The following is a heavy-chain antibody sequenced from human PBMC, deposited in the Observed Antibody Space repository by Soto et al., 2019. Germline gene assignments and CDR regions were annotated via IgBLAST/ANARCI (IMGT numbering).Heavy chain of an antibody. CDR1: GYTFTGYY. CDR3: ARVVYYYDSSGNWFDP. V-gene: IGHV1-2*02. D-gene: IGHD3-22*01. J-gene: IGHJ5*02. Sequence: GASVKVSCKASGYTFTGYYMHWVRQAPGQGLEWMGWINPNSGGANYAQKFHGRVTMTRDTSISTAYMELSRLRSDDTAVYYCARVVYYYDSSGNWFDPWGQGTLVTVSS. CDR2: INPNSGGA.